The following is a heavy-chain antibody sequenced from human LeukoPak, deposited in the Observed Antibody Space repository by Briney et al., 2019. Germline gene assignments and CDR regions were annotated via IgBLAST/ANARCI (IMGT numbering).Heavy chain of an antibody. V-gene: IGHV1-58*02. CDR2: IVVGSGNT. Sequence: SVKVSCKASGFTFTSSAMQWVRQARGQRLEWIGWIVVGSGNTNYAQKFQERVTITRDMSTSTAYTELSSLRSEDTAVYYCAASPLRYFDWLFEGDAFDIWGQGTMVTVSS. CDR3: AASPLRYFDWLFEGDAFDI. D-gene: IGHD3-9*01. J-gene: IGHJ3*02. CDR1: GFTFTSSA.